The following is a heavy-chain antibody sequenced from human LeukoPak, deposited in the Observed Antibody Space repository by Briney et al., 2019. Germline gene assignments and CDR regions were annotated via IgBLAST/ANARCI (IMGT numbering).Heavy chain of an antibody. J-gene: IGHJ4*02. Sequence: TGGSLRLSCAASGFTFGSFWMSWVRQAPGKGLEWVAVISYDGSNKYYADSVKGRFTISRDNSKNTLYLQMNSLRAEDTAVYYCAKVFRRYYGSGSYCDYWGQGTLVTVSS. V-gene: IGHV3-30*18. CDR3: AKVFRRYYGSGSYCDY. CDR1: GFTFGSFW. D-gene: IGHD3-10*01. CDR2: ISYDGSNK.